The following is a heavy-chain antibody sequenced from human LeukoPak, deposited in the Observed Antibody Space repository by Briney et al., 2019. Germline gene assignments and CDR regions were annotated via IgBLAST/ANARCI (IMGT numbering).Heavy chain of an antibody. V-gene: IGHV3-11*04. CDR1: GFTFSDSY. J-gene: IGHJ6*04. Sequence: GGSLRLSCAASGFTFSDSYMTWVRQAPGKGVEWVAYVSSSGSTIYYADSVKGRFPISRDNAKNSLYLQMNSLRAEDTAVYYCAELGITMIGGVWGKGTTVTISS. D-gene: IGHD3-10*02. CDR2: VSSSGSTI. CDR3: AELGITMIGGV.